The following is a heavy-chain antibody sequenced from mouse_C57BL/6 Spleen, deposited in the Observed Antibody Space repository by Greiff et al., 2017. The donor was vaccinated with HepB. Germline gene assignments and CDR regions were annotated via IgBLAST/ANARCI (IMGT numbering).Heavy chain of an antibody. V-gene: IGHV5-17*01. CDR3: ARNGYHSWFAY. J-gene: IGHJ3*01. Sequence: EVQGVESGGGLVKPGGSLKLSCAASGFTFSDYGMNWVRQAPEKGLEWVAYISSGSSTIYYADTMKGRFTISRDNAKNTLFLQMTSLRSEDTAMYYCARNGYHSWFAYWGQGTLVTVAA. CDR2: ISSGSSTI. CDR1: GFTFSDYG. D-gene: IGHD2-2*01.